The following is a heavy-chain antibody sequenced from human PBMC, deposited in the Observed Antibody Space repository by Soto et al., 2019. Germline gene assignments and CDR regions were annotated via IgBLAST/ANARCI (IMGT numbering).Heavy chain of an antibody. V-gene: IGHV3-23*01. J-gene: IGHJ4*02. CDR3: VKASGYSSGSDFDF. Sequence: GGSLRLSCAASGFTFSYYWMNWVRQAPEKGLEWVSGIIVSGGTTGFADSVEGRFTISRDNSKNTVYLQMHSLTIEDTAVYYCVKASGYSSGSDFDFWGQGTQVTVSS. CDR1: GFTFSYYW. D-gene: IGHD6-19*01. CDR2: IIVSGGTT.